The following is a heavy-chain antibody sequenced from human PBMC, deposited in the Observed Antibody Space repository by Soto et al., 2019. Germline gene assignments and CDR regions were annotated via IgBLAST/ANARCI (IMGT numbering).Heavy chain of an antibody. CDR1: GGSSSSGDYY. CDR3: AGVKGAMHIRNYGMDV. CDR2: IYYSGST. Sequence: SETVSLRCTVSGGSSSSGDYYRSWIRQPPGKGLEWIGYIYYSGSTYYNPSLKSRVTISVDTSKNQFSLKLSSVTAADTAVYYCAGVKGAMHIRNYGMDVGGQGTTVTVSS. J-gene: IGHJ6*02. D-gene: IGHD3-16*01. V-gene: IGHV4-30-4*01.